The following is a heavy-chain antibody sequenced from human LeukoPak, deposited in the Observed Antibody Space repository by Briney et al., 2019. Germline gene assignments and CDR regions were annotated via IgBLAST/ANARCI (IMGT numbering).Heavy chain of an antibody. CDR3: ARLPFYDSSGY. CDR1: GGSISSYY. Sequence: SETLSLTCTVSGGSISSYYWSWIRQPPGKGLEWIGYIYYSGSTNYNPSLKSRVTISVDTSKNQFSLKLSSVTAADTAVYYCARLPFYDSSGYWGQGTLVTVSS. V-gene: IGHV4-59*08. CDR2: IYYSGST. D-gene: IGHD3-22*01. J-gene: IGHJ4*02.